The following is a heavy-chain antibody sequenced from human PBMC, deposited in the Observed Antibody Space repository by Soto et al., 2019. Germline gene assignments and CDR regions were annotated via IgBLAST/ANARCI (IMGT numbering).Heavy chain of an antibody. V-gene: IGHV1-58*01. Sequence: QMQLVQSGAEVKKPGTSVKVSCKTSGYTFSSSAVHWVRQARGHRLEWIGWIDAGSGNANYAQKLQERIGISRDTTTSTAYMELSSLRPEDTAAYYCAADVGGYIYCSARHWGPGTLVTVSS. CDR2: IDAGSGNA. D-gene: IGHD5-12*01. J-gene: IGHJ4*02. CDR3: AADVGGYIYCSARH. CDR1: GYTFSSSA.